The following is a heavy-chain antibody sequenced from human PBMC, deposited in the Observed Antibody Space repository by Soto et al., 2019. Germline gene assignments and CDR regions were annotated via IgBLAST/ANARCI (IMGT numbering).Heavy chain of an antibody. J-gene: IGHJ6*02. D-gene: IGHD1-7*01. Sequence: ASVKVSCKASGYTFTSYDINWVLQATGQGLEWMGWMNPISGNTGYAQKFQGRVTMTRNTSISTAYMELSSLRSEDTAVYYCARRNYVDYYYGMDVWGQGTTVTVS. V-gene: IGHV1-8*01. CDR3: ARRNYVDYYYGMDV. CDR2: MNPISGNT. CDR1: GYTFTSYD.